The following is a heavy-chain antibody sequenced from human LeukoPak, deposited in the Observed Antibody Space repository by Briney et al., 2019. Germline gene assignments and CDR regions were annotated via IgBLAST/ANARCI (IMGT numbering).Heavy chain of an antibody. Sequence: GGSLRLSCAASGFTFSSYWMDWVRQAPGKGLEWVANIKEDGGAKNYVDSVKGRFTISRDNAKNTLYLQMNSLRAEDTAVYYCARRLSLYYGMDVWGQGTTVTVSS. J-gene: IGHJ6*02. V-gene: IGHV3-7*02. CDR3: ARRLSLYYGMDV. D-gene: IGHD3-16*02. CDR1: GFTFSSYW. CDR2: IKEDGGAK.